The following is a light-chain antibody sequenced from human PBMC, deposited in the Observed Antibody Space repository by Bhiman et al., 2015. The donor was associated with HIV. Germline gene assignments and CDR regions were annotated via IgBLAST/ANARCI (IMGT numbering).Light chain of an antibody. CDR3: AAWDDSLNAWV. CDR1: SSDIGGYNY. J-gene: IGLJ3*02. V-gene: IGLV2-14*03. Sequence: QSALTQPASVSGSPGQSITISCTGTSSDIGGYNYVSWYQQHPGKAPKVMIYDVSKRPSGVSNRFSGSKSGTSASLAISGLQSEDEADYYCAAWDDSLNAWVFGGGTKLTVL. CDR2: DVS.